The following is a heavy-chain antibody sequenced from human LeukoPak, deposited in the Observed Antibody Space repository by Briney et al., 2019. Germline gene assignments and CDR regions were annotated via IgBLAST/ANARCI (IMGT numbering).Heavy chain of an antibody. D-gene: IGHD3-3*02. CDR1: AGSISSYY. Sequence: SETLSLTCTVSAGSISSYYWSWIRQPPGKGLEWIGYIYYSGSTNYNPSLKSRVTISVDTSKNQFSLNLSSVTAADTAVYYCARGGDSKHLVNWGQGTLVTVSS. CDR2: IYYSGST. J-gene: IGHJ4*02. CDR3: ARGGDSKHLVN. V-gene: IGHV4-59*01.